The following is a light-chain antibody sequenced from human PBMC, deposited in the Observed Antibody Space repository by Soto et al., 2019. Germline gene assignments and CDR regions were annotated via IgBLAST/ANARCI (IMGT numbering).Light chain of an antibody. Sequence: DLPISQSPSTLSAYVGDRVTITCRATQSISSWLAWYQQKPGKAPKLLIYDASSLESGVPSRFSGSGSGTEFTLTISSLQPDDFATYYCQQYHTYWTFGQGTKV. CDR2: DAS. J-gene: IGKJ1*01. CDR3: QQYHTYWT. V-gene: IGKV1-5*01. CDR1: QSISSW.